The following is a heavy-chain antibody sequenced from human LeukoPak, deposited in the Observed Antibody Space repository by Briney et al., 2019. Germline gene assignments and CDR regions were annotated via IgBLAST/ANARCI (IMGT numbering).Heavy chain of an antibody. CDR2: ISSSGRYL. Sequence: GGSLRLSCAASGFTFSSYSMNWVRQAPGKGLEWVSSISSSGRYLYYTDSVKGRFTISRDTAKNSLYLQMNSLRADDTAVYFCARGADGDFVPFDYWGQGTLVTVSS. V-gene: IGHV3-21*01. CDR3: ARGADGDFVPFDY. D-gene: IGHD4-17*01. CDR1: GFTFSSYS. J-gene: IGHJ4*02.